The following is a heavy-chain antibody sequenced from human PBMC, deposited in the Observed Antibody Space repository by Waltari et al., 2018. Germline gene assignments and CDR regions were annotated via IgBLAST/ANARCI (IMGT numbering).Heavy chain of an antibody. D-gene: IGHD6-13*01. Sequence: QVQLQESGPGLVRPSGTLSLTCVVSGASINSANCWGWVRQPPGKGLEWIGQIYHSGKTNYNPSLKSRVTISVDRPKNQFSLKRTSVTAADTAVYYCARRTSWSLYYFDYWGQGSLVTVSS. CDR3: ARRTSWSLYYFDY. CDR2: IYHSGKT. V-gene: IGHV4-4*02. CDR1: GASINSANC. J-gene: IGHJ4*02.